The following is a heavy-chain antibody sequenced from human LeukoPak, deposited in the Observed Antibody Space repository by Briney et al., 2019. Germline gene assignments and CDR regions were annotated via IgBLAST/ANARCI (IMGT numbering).Heavy chain of an antibody. Sequence: PSETLSLTCTVSGYSISSGYYWGWIRQPPGKGLEWIGSIYHSGSTYYNPSLKSRVTISVDTSKNQFSLKLSSVTAADTAVYYCARGASRPRLSSGWHGGLYYMDVWGKGTTVTVSS. CDR3: ARGASRPRLSSGWHGGLYYMDV. CDR1: GYSISSGYY. J-gene: IGHJ6*03. CDR2: IYHSGST. V-gene: IGHV4-38-2*02. D-gene: IGHD6-19*01.